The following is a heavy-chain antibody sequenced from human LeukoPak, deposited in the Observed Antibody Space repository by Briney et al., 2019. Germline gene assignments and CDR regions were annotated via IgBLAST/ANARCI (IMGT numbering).Heavy chain of an antibody. CDR1: GGSFSGYY. Sequence: SETLSPTCAVYGGSFSGYYWSWIRQPPGKGLEWIGEINHSGSTNYNPSLKSRVTISVDTSKNQFSLKLSSVTAADTAVYYCARDRNLRKLYYFDYWGQGTLVTVSS. J-gene: IGHJ4*02. CDR2: INHSGST. D-gene: IGHD5-12*01. CDR3: ARDRNLRKLYYFDY. V-gene: IGHV4-34*01.